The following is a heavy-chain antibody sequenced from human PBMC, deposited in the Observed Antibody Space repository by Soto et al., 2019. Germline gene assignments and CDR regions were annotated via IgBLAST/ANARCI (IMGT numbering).Heavy chain of an antibody. CDR1: GGSTSSSNYQ. V-gene: IGHV4-39*01. CDR3: ARFSGTYHARYFDY. J-gene: IGHJ4*02. D-gene: IGHD1-26*01. CDR2: VYYNGNT. Sequence: QLQLQESGPGLVKPSETLSLTCSVSGGSTSSSNYQWAWIRQPPGKGLEWIGNVYYNGNTYYNRSLQSRLPISVDTSNNQSSLKLESVTAADTAIYYCARFSGTYHARYFDYWGKGTLVTVSS.